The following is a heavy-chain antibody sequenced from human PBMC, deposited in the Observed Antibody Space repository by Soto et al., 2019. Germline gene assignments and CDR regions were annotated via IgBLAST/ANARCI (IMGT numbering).Heavy chain of an antibody. D-gene: IGHD5-18*01. V-gene: IGHV1-69*13. CDR2: ITPIYPTT. CDR3: ARIPRYSFPTSDDLDS. J-gene: IGHJ4*02. CDR1: GGTFYTYT. Sequence: GASVEVSCKXCGGTFYTYTFSWVRPAAAQGLEWMGSITPIYPTTNYAEKFQGRLTVTADGSTNTAYMELNSLTSDDTAVCCCARIPRYSFPTSDDLDSWGQGTLVTVSS.